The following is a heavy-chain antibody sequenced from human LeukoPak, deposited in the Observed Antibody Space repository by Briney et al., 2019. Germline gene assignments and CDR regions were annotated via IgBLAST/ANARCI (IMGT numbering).Heavy chain of an antibody. CDR2: TKPNGGST. CDR3: ARDNSVGDNAWWFDP. J-gene: IGHJ5*02. D-gene: IGHD1-26*01. CDR1: GGTCSSYA. V-gene: IGHV1-46*01. Sequence: ASVKVSCKASGGTCSSYAYSWVRQGHGPGIEWKGLTKPNGGSTGYDQKFQGRVTMTRDMSTSTDYMELSSLRSEDTAIYYCARDNSVGDNAWWFDPWGQGTLVTVSS.